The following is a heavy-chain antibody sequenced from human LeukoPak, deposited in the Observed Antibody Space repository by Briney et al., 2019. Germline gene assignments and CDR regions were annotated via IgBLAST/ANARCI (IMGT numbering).Heavy chain of an antibody. CDR2: ISGYNGKT. Sequence: GASVKVSCKASGYTFSNYGISRVRQAPGQGPEWMGWISGYNGKTNYAQKFRGRVTMTTDTSTNTAYMELRSLRSDDTAVYFCARDDYGDYVSYFLHWGQGTLVIVSS. D-gene: IGHD4-17*01. CDR1: GYTFSNYG. V-gene: IGHV1-18*01. CDR3: ARDDYGDYVSYFLH. J-gene: IGHJ1*01.